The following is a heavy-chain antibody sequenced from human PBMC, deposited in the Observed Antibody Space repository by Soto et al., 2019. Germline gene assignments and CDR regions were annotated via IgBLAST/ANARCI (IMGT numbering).Heavy chain of an antibody. CDR2: ICYSGTT. V-gene: IGHV4-30-4*01. CDR3: ARGVDFEGFSPSGMDV. CDR1: GGVIITGDYY. J-gene: IGHJ6*02. D-gene: IGHD3-3*01. Sequence: PSETLSLTCTVAGGVIITGDYYWTWIRQPRGKGLEWIGYICYSGTTYYNPSLKSRVSLSLDTSKNHFSLRLTSVTAADTAVYYCARGVDFEGFSPSGMDVWGQGTTVTVSS.